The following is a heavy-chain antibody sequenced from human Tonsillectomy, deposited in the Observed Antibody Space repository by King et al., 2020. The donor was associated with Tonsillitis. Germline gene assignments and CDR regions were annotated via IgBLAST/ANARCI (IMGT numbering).Heavy chain of an antibody. J-gene: IGHJ5*02. V-gene: IGHV4-34*01. CDR1: GGSFSGYY. Sequence: VQLQQWGAGLLKPSETLSLTCAVYGGSFSGYYWSWIRQPPGKGLEGIGEINHSGSTNYNPSLKSRVTISVDTSKNQFSLKLSSVTAADTAVYYCVRERRRITMVRGFNWFDPWGQGTLVTVSS. CDR2: INHSGST. D-gene: IGHD3-10*01. CDR3: VRERRRITMVRGFNWFDP.